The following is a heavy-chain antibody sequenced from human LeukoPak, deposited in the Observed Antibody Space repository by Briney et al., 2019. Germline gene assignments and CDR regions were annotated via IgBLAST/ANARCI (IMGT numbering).Heavy chain of an antibody. J-gene: IGHJ4*02. V-gene: IGHV1-18*01. Sequence: ASVKVSCKASGGTFSSYAISWVRQAPGQGLEWMGWISAYNGNTNYAQKPQGRVTMTTDTSTSTAYMELRSLRSDDTAVYYCAREGGHIVATIPFDYWGQGTLVTVSS. D-gene: IGHD5-12*01. CDR2: ISAYNGNT. CDR3: AREGGHIVATIPFDY. CDR1: GGTFSSYA.